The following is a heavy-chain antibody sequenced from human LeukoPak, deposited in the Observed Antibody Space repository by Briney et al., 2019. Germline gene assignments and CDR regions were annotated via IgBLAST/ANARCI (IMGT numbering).Heavy chain of an antibody. D-gene: IGHD3-10*01. Sequence: GSLRLSCAASGFSFSDHYMDWVRQAPGKGLEWVGRTRNKANSYTTEYAASVKGRFTISRDDSKSSLYLQMNSLKTEDTAVYNCARAPFYGSGSFPDYWGQGTLVTVSS. CDR1: GFSFSDHY. J-gene: IGHJ4*02. CDR3: ARAPFYGSGSFPDY. V-gene: IGHV3-72*01. CDR2: TRNKANSYTT.